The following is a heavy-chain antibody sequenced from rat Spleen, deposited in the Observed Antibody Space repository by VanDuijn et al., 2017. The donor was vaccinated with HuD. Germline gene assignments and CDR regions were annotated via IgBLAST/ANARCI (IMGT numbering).Heavy chain of an antibody. CDR1: GFSLTDYS. J-gene: IGHJ3*01. Sequence: EVQVTESGPGLVQPSQTLSRTCTVSGFSLTDYSVHWVRQPPGKGLEWMGRVWYGGNTAYNSALKSRLTISRDTSKNQVFLKMNSLQTDDTGTYYCTRDTSEGWFAYWGQGTLVTVSS. D-gene: IGHD1-11*01. V-gene: IGHV2S63*01. CDR3: TRDTSEGWFAY. CDR2: VWYGGNT.